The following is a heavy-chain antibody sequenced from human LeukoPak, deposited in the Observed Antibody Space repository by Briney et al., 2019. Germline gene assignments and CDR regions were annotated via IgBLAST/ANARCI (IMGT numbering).Heavy chain of an antibody. CDR2: ISSNGRTI. Sequence: GGSLRLSCATSGLTFTDYYMSWIRQAPGKGLEWISYISSNGRTIYYADSVKGRFTISRDNARKSVYLQMNSLRAEDTAIYYCARTQQWLVSGFDPWGQGTLVTDSS. J-gene: IGHJ5*02. D-gene: IGHD6-19*01. V-gene: IGHV3-11*01. CDR1: GLTFTDYY. CDR3: ARTQQWLVSGFDP.